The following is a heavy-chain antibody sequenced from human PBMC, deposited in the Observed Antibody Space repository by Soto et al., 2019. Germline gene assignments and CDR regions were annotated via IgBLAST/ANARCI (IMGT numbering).Heavy chain of an antibody. D-gene: IGHD6-6*01. J-gene: IGHJ5*02. CDR3: ARDSSDGWFDP. CDR1: GGSISSGDYY. V-gene: IGHV4-30-4*01. CDR2: IYYSGST. Sequence: SETLSLTCTVSGGSISSGDYYWIWIRHPPGKGLEWIGYIYYSGSTYYNPSLKSRVTISVDTSKNQFSLKLSSVTAADTAVYYCARDSSDGWFDPWGQRTRGTVSS.